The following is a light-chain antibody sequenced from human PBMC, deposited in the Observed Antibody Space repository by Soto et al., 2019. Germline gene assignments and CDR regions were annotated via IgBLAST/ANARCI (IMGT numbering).Light chain of an antibody. J-gene: IGKJ4*01. CDR2: GAF. Sequence: DIVMTQSPATLSVAPGERVTFSCRASQGVSRNLAWYQHKPGQAPRLLITGAFTGATGIPARFSGSGSGTEFALTISSLQSEECAIYYCQQYHTWPITVGGGTKVEIK. CDR3: QQYHTWPIT. V-gene: IGKV3-15*01. CDR1: QGVSRN.